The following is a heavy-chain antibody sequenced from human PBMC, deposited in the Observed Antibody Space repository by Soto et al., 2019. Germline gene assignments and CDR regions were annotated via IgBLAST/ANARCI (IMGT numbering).Heavy chain of an antibody. Sequence: GGSLRLSCAASGFTVSSNYMSWVRQAPGKGLEWVSVIYGGGSTYYADSVKGRFTISRDNSKNTLYLQMNSLRAEGTAVYYCAREGRPLNWFDPWGQGTLVTVSS. CDR1: GFTVSSNY. J-gene: IGHJ5*02. CDR2: IYGGGST. CDR3: AREGRPLNWFDP. V-gene: IGHV3-66*01.